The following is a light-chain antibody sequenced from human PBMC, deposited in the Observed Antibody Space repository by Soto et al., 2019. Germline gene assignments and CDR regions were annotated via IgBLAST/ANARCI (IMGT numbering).Light chain of an antibody. V-gene: IGLV1-40*01. J-gene: IGLJ3*02. CDR1: SSNIGAGYD. CDR3: QSHDPSLGGRV. CDR2: GND. Sequence: QSVLTQPHSVSGAPGQRVTISCTGRSSNIGAGYDVHWYQQFPGTVPKLLIYGNDDRPSGVPDRFSGSKSGTSASLAITGLQAEDEADYYCQSHDPSLGGRVFGGGTKLTVL.